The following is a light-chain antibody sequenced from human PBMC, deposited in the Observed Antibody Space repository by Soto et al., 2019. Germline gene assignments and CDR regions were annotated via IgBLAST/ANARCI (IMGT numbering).Light chain of an antibody. J-gene: IGKJ2*01. CDR1: QSVSSSY. V-gene: IGKV3-20*01. Sequence: EIVWTQSPGTLSLSPGERATLSCRASQSVSSSYLAWYQQKPGQAPRLLIYGASSRATGIPDRFSGSGSGTDFTLTISRLEPEDFAVYYCQQYGSSPYTFGQGPRWIS. CDR3: QQYGSSPYT. CDR2: GAS.